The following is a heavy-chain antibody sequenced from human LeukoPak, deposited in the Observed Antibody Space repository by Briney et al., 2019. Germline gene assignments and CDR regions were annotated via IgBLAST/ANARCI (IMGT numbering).Heavy chain of an antibody. CDR1: GFTFSTNG. CDR2: IRKDGSDK. V-gene: IGHV3-30*02. J-gene: IGHJ5*02. CDR3: AKDDQWSLDH. Sequence: PGGSLRLSCAASGFTFSTNGIHWVRQAPGKWLEWVTYIRKDGSDKWYAKSVKGRFTISRDNSKNTVILQMNSLRPEDTALYYCAKDDQWSLDHWGQGALVTVSS. D-gene: IGHD2-15*01.